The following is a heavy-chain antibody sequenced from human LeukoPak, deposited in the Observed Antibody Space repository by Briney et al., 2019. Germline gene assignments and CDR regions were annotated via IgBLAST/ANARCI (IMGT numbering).Heavy chain of an antibody. Sequence: SETLSLTCTVSGGSISSSSYYWGWIRQPPGKGLEWIGSIYYSGSTYYNPSLKSRVTISVDTSKNQFSLKLSSVTAADTAVYYCARNLNWKDWYFDLWGRGTLVTVSS. CDR1: GGSISSSSYY. CDR3: ARNLNWKDWYFDL. CDR2: IYYSGST. V-gene: IGHV4-39*07. D-gene: IGHD1-1*01. J-gene: IGHJ2*01.